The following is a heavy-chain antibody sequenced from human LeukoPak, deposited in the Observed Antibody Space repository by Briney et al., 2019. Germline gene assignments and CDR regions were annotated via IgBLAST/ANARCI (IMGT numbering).Heavy chain of an antibody. J-gene: IGHJ4*02. D-gene: IGHD2-15*01. CDR2: ISYDGSNK. Sequence: PGRSLRLSCAASGFTFSGYAMHWVRQAPGKGLEWVAVISYDGSNKYYADSVKGRFTISRDNSKNTLYLQMNSLRAEDTAVYYCAREGRVAVVAATTPFDYWGQGTLVTVSS. CDR3: AREGRVAVVAATTPFDY. CDR1: GFTFSGYA. V-gene: IGHV3-30*04.